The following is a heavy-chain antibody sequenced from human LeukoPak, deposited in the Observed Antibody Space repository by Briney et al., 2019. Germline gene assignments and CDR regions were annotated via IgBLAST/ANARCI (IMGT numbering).Heavy chain of an antibody. J-gene: IGHJ4*02. CDR3: ARVRSGWYPFDY. CDR2: IYYTGST. CDR1: GGSISNYY. V-gene: IGHV4-59*01. Sequence: PSETLSLTCTVSGGSISNYYWSWIRQPPGRGLEWIGYIYYTGSTNYNPSLKSRVTISVDTSKNQFSLKLSSVTAADTAVYYCARVRSGWYPFDYWGQGTLFTVSS. D-gene: IGHD6-19*01.